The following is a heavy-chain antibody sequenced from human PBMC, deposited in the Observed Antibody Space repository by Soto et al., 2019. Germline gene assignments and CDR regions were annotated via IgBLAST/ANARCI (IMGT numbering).Heavy chain of an antibody. D-gene: IGHD1-7*01. CDR3: ARDSWNYNYYYYGMDV. V-gene: IGHV3-74*01. CDR2: INSDGSST. CDR1: GFTFSSYW. J-gene: IGHJ6*02. Sequence: GGSLRLSCAASGFTFSSYWMHWVRQAPGKGLVWVSRINSDGSSTSYADSVKGRFTISRDNAKNTPYLQMNSLRAEDTAVYYCARDSWNYNYYYYGMDVWGQGTTVTVSS.